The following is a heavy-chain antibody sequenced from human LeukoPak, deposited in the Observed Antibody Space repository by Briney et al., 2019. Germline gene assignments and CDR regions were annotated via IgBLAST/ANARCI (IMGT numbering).Heavy chain of an antibody. V-gene: IGHV3-30*04. J-gene: IGHJ4*02. CDR3: AREMGYSYGPHYFDY. CDR2: ISYDGSNK. D-gene: IGHD5-18*01. CDR1: GFTFSSYA. Sequence: GGSLRLSCAASGFTFSSYAMHWVRQAPGKELEWVAVISYDGSNKYYADSVKGRFTISRDNSKNTLYLQMNSLRAEDTAVYYCAREMGYSYGPHYFDYWGQGTLVTVSS.